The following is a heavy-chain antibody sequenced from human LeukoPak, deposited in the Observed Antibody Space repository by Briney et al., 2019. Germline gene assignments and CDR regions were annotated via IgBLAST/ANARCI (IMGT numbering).Heavy chain of an antibody. CDR2: IYYSGST. J-gene: IGHJ6*02. Sequence: PSETLSLTCTVSGGSISSYYWSWIREPPGKGLEWIGYIYYSGSTNYNPSLKSRVTISVDTSKNQCSLKLSSVTAADTAVYYCARRGVVPAAMIYYYYGMDVWGQGTTVTVSS. D-gene: IGHD2-2*01. CDR1: GGSISSYY. V-gene: IGHV4-59*08. CDR3: ARRGVVPAAMIYYYYGMDV.